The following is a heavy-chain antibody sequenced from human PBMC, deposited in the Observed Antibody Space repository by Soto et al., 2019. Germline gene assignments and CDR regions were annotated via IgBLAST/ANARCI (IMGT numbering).Heavy chain of an antibody. J-gene: IGHJ6*02. CDR2: IYYSGST. CDR3: ARDIVVVPAAPHSTYGMDV. Sequence: SETLSLTCTVSGGSISSGGYYWSWIRQHPGKGLEWIGYIYYSGSTYYNPSLKSRVTISVDTSKNQFSLKLSSVTAADTAVYYCARDIVVVPAAPHSTYGMDVWGQGTTVTVSS. D-gene: IGHD2-2*01. V-gene: IGHV4-31*03. CDR1: GGSISSGGYY.